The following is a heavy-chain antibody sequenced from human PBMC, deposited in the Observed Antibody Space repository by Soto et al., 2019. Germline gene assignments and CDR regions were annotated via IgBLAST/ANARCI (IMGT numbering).Heavy chain of an antibody. CDR3: ARGHNWNYVNWFDP. CDR2: IKQDGSEK. CDR1: GFTFSSYW. D-gene: IGHD1-7*01. V-gene: IGHV3-7*01. J-gene: IGHJ5*02. Sequence: GGSLRFSCAASGFTFSSYWMSWVRQAPGKGLEWVANIKQDGSEKYYVDSVKGRFTISRDNAKNSLYLQMNSLRAEDTAVYYCARGHNWNYVNWFDPWGQGTLVTVSS.